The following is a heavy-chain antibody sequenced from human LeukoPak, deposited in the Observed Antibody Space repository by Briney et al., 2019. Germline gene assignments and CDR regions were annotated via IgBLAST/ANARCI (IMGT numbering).Heavy chain of an antibody. V-gene: IGHV4-30-4*01. J-gene: IGHJ3*02. CDR3: ARGVDYGGNRDAFDI. Sequence: SQTLSLTCTVSGGSISSGDYYWSWIRQPPGKGLEWIGYIYYSGSTYYNPSLKSRVTISVDTSKNQFSLKLSSVTAADTAVYCCARGVDYGGNRDAFDIWGQGTMVTVSS. CDR1: GGSISSGDYY. D-gene: IGHD4-23*01. CDR2: IYYSGST.